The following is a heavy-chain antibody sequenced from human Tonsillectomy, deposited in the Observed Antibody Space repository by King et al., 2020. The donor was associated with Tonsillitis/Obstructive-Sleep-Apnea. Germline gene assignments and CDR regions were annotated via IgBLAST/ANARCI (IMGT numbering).Heavy chain of an antibody. CDR2: INWNGGST. J-gene: IGHJ4*02. Sequence: VQLVESGGGVVRPGGSLRLSCAASGFSFDDYGMSWVRQAPGKGLEWVSGINWNGGSTGYADSVKGRFTISRDNAKNSLYLQMNSLRAEDPALYYCARDGPTAVWSGYYFDYWGQGTLVTVSS. CDR3: ARDGPTAVWSGYYFDY. CDR1: GFSFDDYG. D-gene: IGHD3-3*01. V-gene: IGHV3-20*04.